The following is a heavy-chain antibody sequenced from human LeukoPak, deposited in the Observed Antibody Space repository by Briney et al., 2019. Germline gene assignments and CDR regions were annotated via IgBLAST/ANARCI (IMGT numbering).Heavy chain of an antibody. CDR3: ARDLSVVDGSYYFDY. CDR2: ISYDGSNK. CDR1: RFTFSSYA. D-gene: IGHD2-15*01. Sequence: GGSLRLSCAASRFTFSSYAMHWVRQAPGKGLEWVASISYDGSNKYYADSVKGRFTISRDNSKNTLYLQMNSLRIEDMALYYCARDLSVVDGSYYFDYWGQGTLVTVSS. J-gene: IGHJ4*02. V-gene: IGHV3-30*04.